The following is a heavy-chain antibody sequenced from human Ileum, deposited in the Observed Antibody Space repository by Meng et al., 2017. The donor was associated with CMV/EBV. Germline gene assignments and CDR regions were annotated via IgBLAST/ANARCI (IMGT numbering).Heavy chain of an antibody. V-gene: IGHV3-23*03. J-gene: IGHJ5*02. CDR1: GFTFTSYS. D-gene: IGHD6-6*01. Sequence: VGSGFTFTSYSMSWVRQAPGQGLGWVSVIYSGSINTYYAASVKGRFTISRDDSKNTLYLQMHSLRAEDTALYYCAKGIEARLNWFDPWGQGTLVTVSS. CDR2: IYSGSINT. CDR3: AKGIEARLNWFDP.